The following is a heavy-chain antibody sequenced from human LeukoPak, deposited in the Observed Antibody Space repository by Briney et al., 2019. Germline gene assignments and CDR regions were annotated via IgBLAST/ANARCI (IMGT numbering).Heavy chain of an antibody. D-gene: IGHD2-2*02. CDR2: ISGSGGST. V-gene: IGHV3-23*01. CDR1: GFTFSSYA. Sequence: GGSLRLSCAASGFTFSSYAMSWVRRAPGKGLEWVSAISGSGGSTYYADSVKGRFTISRDNSKNTLYLQMNSLRAEDTAVYYCAKTVWFHCSSTSCYTSWFDPWGQGTLVTVSS. CDR3: AKTVWFHCSSTSCYTSWFDP. J-gene: IGHJ5*02.